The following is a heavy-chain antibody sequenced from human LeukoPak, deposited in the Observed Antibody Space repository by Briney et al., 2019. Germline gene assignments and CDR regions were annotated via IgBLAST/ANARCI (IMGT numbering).Heavy chain of an antibody. J-gene: IGHJ4*02. CDR2: ISYDGSNK. Sequence: PGGSLRLSCAASGFTFSSYGMHWVRQAPGKGLEWVAVISYDGSNKYYADSVKGRFTISRDNSKNTLYLQMNSLRAEDTAVYYCAKDSTSSSCDYWGQGTLVTVSS. CDR1: GFTFSSYG. CDR3: AKDSTSSSCDY. V-gene: IGHV3-30*18. D-gene: IGHD6-13*01.